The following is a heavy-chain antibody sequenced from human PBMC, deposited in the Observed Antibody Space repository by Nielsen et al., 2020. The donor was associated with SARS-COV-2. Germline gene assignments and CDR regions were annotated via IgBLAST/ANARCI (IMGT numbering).Heavy chain of an antibody. V-gene: IGHV4-39*07. D-gene: IGHD1-7*01. CDR2: IYYSGST. CDR1: GGSISSSSYY. Sequence: SETLSLTCTVSGGSISSSSYYWGWIRQPPGKGLEWIGSIYYSGSTYYNPSLKSRVTISVDTSKNQFSLKLSSVTAADTAVYYCARDGAITGTISYYYYYYYMDVWGKGTTVTVSS. J-gene: IGHJ6*03. CDR3: ARDGAITGTISYYYYYYYMDV.